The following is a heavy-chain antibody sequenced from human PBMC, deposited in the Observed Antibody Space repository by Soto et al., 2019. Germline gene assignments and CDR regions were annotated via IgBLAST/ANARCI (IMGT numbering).Heavy chain of an antibody. CDR3: ARDRYYYDSSGYYSYYYGMDV. D-gene: IGHD3-22*01. CDR2: ISYDGSNK. J-gene: IGHJ6*02. V-gene: IGHV3-30-3*01. Sequence: QVQLVESGGGVVQPGRSLRLSCAASGFTFSSYAMHWVRQAPGKGLEWVAVISYDGSNKYYADSVKGRFTISRDNSKNTLYLQMNSLRAEDTAVYYCARDRYYYDSSGYYSYYYGMDVWGQGTTVTVSS. CDR1: GFTFSSYA.